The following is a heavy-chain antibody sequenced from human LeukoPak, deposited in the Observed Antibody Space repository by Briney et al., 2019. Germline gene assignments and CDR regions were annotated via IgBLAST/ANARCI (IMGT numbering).Heavy chain of an antibody. J-gene: IGHJ4*02. V-gene: IGHV3-30*02. Sequence: GGSLRLSCAASGFTFSSYWMSWVRQAPGKGLEWVAFIRYDGSNKYYADSVKGRFTISRDNSKNTLYLQMNSLRAEDTAVCYCATNYGSGSYYHKWGQGTLVTVSS. CDR1: GFTFSSYW. D-gene: IGHD3-10*01. CDR3: ATNYGSGSYYHK. CDR2: IRYDGSNK.